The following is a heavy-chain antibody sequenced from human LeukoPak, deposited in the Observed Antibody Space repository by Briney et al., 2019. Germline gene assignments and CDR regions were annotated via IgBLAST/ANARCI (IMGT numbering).Heavy chain of an antibody. D-gene: IGHD6-13*01. Sequence: GSLRLSCAASGFTFSGSAMHWVRQASGKGLEWVGRIGSKANSYATAYAASVKGRFTISRDDSKNTAYLQMNSLKTEDTAVYYCTRPISIAAAEKNDYWGQGTLVTVSS. CDR3: TRPISIAAAEKNDY. CDR1: GFTFSGSA. J-gene: IGHJ4*02. CDR2: IGSKANSYAT. V-gene: IGHV3-73*01.